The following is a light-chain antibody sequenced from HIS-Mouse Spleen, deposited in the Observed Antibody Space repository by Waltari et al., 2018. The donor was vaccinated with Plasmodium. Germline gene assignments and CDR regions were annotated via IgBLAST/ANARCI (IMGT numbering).Light chain of an antibody. CDR3: QRQDNRPPAFT. Sequence: DIQITQSPSSLSASVGERVTITCQASQDIRNYLNWYQQKQGKAPKLLIYDASTLETGAPSRFSVSGSGTDFTFTISSLRPEDVATDDCQRQDNRPPAFTFGPGTKVDIK. J-gene: IGKJ3*01. V-gene: IGKV1-33*01. CDR1: QDIRNY. CDR2: DAS.